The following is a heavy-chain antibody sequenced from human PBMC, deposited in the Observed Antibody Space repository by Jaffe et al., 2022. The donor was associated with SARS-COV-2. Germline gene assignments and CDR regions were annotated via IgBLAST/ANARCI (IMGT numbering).Heavy chain of an antibody. CDR2: IIPIFGTA. D-gene: IGHD2-15*01. CDR1: GGTFSSYA. CDR3: ARAPYCSGGSCYSPKYYYYGMDV. V-gene: IGHV1-69*01. Sequence: QVQLVQSGAEVKKPGSSVKVSCKASGGTFSSYAISWVRQAPGQGLEWMGGIIPIFGTANYAQKFQGRVTITADESTSTAYMELSSLRSEDTAVYYCARAPYCSGGSCYSPKYYYYGMDVWGQGTTVTVSS. J-gene: IGHJ6*02.